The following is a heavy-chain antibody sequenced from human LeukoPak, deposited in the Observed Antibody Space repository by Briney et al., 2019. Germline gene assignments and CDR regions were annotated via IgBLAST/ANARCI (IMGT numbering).Heavy chain of an antibody. D-gene: IGHD6-19*01. CDR2: IYSDGNT. V-gene: IGHV3-53*01. J-gene: IGHJ4*02. CDR1: GFSVSNNY. Sequence: GSLRLSCAASGFSVSNNYMSWVRQAPGKGLEWVSVIYSDGNTYYADSVKGRFTISRDNSKNTVYFQMNSLRDEDTAVYYCASAGGWSRSTIDYWGQGTLVTVSS. CDR3: ASAGGWSRSTIDY.